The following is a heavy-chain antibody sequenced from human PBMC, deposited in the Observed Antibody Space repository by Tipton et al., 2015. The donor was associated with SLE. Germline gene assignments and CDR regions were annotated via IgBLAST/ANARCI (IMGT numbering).Heavy chain of an antibody. D-gene: IGHD5-12*01. CDR2: IKSKADGGTT. CDR1: GFTFTNAW. V-gene: IGHV3-15*01. CDR3: IPRGYSGY. Sequence: SLRLSCAASGFTFTNAWMSWVRQAPGKGLEWVGRIKSKADGGTTDYVAPVKGRFTMSRDDSKNTLYPQMNSLKTEDTAVYYCIPRGYSGYWGQGTLVTVSS. J-gene: IGHJ4*02.